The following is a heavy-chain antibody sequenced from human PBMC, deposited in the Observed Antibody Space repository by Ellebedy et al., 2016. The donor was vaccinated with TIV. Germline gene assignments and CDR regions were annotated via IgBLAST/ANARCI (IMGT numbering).Heavy chain of an antibody. CDR1: GGTFSSYA. D-gene: IGHD3-22*01. CDR2: IIPIFGTA. Sequence: SVKVSXXASGGTFSSYAISWVRQAPGQGLEWMGGIIPIFGTANYAQKFQGRVTITADESTSTADMELSSLRSEDTAVYYCASSADYYDSSGYPRMDVWGQGTTVTVSS. J-gene: IGHJ6*02. CDR3: ASSADYYDSSGYPRMDV. V-gene: IGHV1-69*13.